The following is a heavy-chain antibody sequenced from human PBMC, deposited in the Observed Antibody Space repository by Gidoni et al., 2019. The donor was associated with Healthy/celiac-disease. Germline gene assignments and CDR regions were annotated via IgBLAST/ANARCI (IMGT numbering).Heavy chain of an antibody. J-gene: IGHJ4*02. V-gene: IGHV4-34*01. D-gene: IGHD1-26*01. CDR2: INHSGST. CDR1: GGSFSGYY. Sequence: QVQLQQWCAGLLKPSETLSLTCAVYGGSFSGYYWLWIRQTPGKGLEWIREINHSGSTNYNPSLKMRITISVDTSKKQFPLKLSSVTAADTAVYYWWRGHSGGSWLYWGQGTLVTVSS. CDR3: WRGHSGGSWLY.